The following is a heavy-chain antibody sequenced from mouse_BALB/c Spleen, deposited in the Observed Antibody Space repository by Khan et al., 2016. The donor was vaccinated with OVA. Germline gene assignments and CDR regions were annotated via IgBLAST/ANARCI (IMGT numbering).Heavy chain of an antibody. CDR2: ISSTGST. D-gene: IGHD2-14*01. CDR3: AGTLYYSYGYAFDY. J-gene: IGHJ4*01. V-gene: IGHV3-2*02. Sequence: EVQLQVSGPGLVKPSQSLSLTCTVTGYSITSDYAWYWIRQFPGNTLEWVGYISSTGSTSSNPSLKSRIYITRDTSTNQFSLQLRSVTSEDTATYYCAGTLYYSYGYAFDYWGRGTSVTVSS. CDR1: GYSITSDYA.